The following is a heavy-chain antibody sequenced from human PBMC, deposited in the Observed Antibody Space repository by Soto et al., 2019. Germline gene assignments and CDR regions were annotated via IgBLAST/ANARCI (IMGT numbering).Heavy chain of an antibody. CDR2: IWYDGSNK. J-gene: IGHJ6*02. D-gene: IGHD6-19*01. CDR3: ARDGVVAVSGYYYYGMDV. Sequence: QVQLVESGGGVVQPGRSLRLSCAASGFTFSSYGMHWVRQAPGKGLEWVAVIWYDGSNKYYADSVKGRFTISRDNSKNTLYLQMNSLRAEDRAVYYFARDGVVAVSGYYYYGMDVWGQGTTVTVSS. V-gene: IGHV3-33*01. CDR1: GFTFSSYG.